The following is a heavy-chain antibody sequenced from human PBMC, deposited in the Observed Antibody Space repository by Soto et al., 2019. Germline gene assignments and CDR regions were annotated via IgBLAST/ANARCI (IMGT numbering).Heavy chain of an antibody. CDR3: AKRVYSGYDLDV. Sequence: GGSLRLSCAASGFTFSSYAMSWVRQAPGKGLEWLSAISGSGGSTYYADSVKGRFTISRDNSKNTLYLQMNSLRAEDTAVYYCAKRVYSGYDLDVWGQGTTVTVSS. CDR1: GFTFSSYA. J-gene: IGHJ6*02. V-gene: IGHV3-23*01. D-gene: IGHD1-26*01. CDR2: ISGSGGST.